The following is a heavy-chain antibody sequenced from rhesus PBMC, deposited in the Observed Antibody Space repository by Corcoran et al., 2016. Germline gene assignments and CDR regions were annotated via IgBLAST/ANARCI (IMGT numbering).Heavy chain of an antibody. Sequence: QLQLQESGPGLVKPSDTQSVTCAAPGGSIRSNQWSWIRQAPGKGLEWIGYIYGSGGRTNYNPSLKSRVTLSVDTSKNQLSLKLRSVTAADTAVYYCASDKGGTLFDYWGQGVLVTVSS. J-gene: IGHJ4*01. V-gene: IGHV4-169*02. CDR3: ASDKGGTLFDY. CDR2: IYGSGGRT. CDR1: GGSIRSNQ. D-gene: IGHD1-44*01.